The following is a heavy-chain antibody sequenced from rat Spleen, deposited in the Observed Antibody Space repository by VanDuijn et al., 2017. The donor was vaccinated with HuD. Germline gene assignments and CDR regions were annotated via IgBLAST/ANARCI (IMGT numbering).Heavy chain of an antibody. CDR1: GFTFSSFA. D-gene: IGHD4-3*01. V-gene: IGHV5-46*01. CDR2: ITSGGSNT. CDR3: TRDGVRGFAY. J-gene: IGHJ3*01. Sequence: EVQLVESGGGLVQPGRSLKLSCAASGFTFSSFAMAWVRQAPKKGLEWVATITSGGSNTYYPDSVKGRFTISRDNAKSTLYLQMDSLRPEDTATYYCTRDGVRGFAYWGQGTVVTVSS.